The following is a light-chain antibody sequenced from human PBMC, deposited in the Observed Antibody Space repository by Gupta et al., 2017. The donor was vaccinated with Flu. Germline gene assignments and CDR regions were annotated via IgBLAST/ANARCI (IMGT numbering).Light chain of an antibody. CDR3: QQDGSART. CDR2: RAS. Sequence: ENVLTQSPGTMSLSPGERATLSCRASQSVSGNYMAWYQQKLGQAPRLLIFRASRRASGIPDRFSGSGSGTDFILTINRREPEDFAVYYCQQDGSARTFGPGTKVEI. J-gene: IGKJ1*01. V-gene: IGKV3-20*01. CDR1: QSVSGNY.